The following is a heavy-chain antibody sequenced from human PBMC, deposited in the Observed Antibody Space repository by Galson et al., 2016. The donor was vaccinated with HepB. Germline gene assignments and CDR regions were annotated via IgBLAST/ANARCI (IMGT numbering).Heavy chain of an antibody. D-gene: IGHD4-23*01. CDR2: IYYSEST. V-gene: IGHV4-39*01. CDR1: GDSISSSSYY. CDR3: ARMATRLYFDY. Sequence: SETLSLTCAVSGDSISSSSYYWGWVRQPPGKGLEWIGNIYYSESTFYNPSLKSRVTISVDTSKNQFPLNVISVTAADTAGYFCARMATRLYFDYWGQGILVTVSS. J-gene: IGHJ4*01.